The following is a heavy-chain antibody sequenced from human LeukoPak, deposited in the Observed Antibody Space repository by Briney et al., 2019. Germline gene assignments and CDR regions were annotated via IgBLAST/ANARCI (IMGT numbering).Heavy chain of an antibody. J-gene: IGHJ4*02. CDR1: GFTFSSYW. CDR2: VKQDEAEK. CDR3: ASRVWSSGYYYEPFDY. D-gene: IGHD3-22*01. V-gene: IGHV3-7*01. Sequence: GGSLRLSCAASGFTFSSYWMSWVRQAPGKVLEWVANVKQDEAEKNYVDSVKGRFTISRDNAKNSLYLQMNSLRAEDTAVYYCASRVWSSGYYYEPFDYWGQGTLVTVSS.